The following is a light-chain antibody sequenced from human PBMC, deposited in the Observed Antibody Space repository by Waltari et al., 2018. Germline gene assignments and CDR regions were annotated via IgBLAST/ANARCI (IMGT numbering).Light chain of an antibody. Sequence: EIVLTQSPATLSLSPGERATLSCRASQRVSSYLAWYQQKPGQAPRLLIYDVSNRATGIPARFSGSGSGTDFTLTISSLESEDFAVYYCQQRGNWPLTFGGGTKVEIK. CDR1: QRVSSY. V-gene: IGKV3-11*01. J-gene: IGKJ4*01. CDR2: DVS. CDR3: QQRGNWPLT.